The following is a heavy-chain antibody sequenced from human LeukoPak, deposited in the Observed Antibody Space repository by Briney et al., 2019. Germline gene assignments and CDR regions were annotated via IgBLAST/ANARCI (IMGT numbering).Heavy chain of an antibody. CDR2: IYYSGST. Sequence: PSETLSLTCTLSGGSISSGGYYWSWIRQHPGKGLEWIGYIYYSGSTYYNPSLKSRVTISVDTSKNQFSLKLSSVTAADTAVYYCARGKRGGRGSSVRSYYFDYWGQGTLVTVSS. CDR1: GGSISSGGYY. D-gene: IGHD6-6*01. J-gene: IGHJ4*02. V-gene: IGHV4-31*03. CDR3: ARGKRGGRGSSVRSYYFDY.